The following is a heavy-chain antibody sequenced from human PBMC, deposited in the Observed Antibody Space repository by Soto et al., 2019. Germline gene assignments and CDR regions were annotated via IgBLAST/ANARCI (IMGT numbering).Heavy chain of an antibody. D-gene: IGHD3-9*01. CDR2: INHSGST. J-gene: IGHJ4*02. CDR3: ARGPPSRYFDWLTLPYYFDY. CDR1: GGSFSGYY. V-gene: IGHV4-34*01. Sequence: SETLSLTCAVYGGSFSGYYWSWIRQPPGKGLEWIGEINHSGSTNYNPSLKSRVTISVDTSKNQFSLKLSSVTAADTAVYYCARGPPSRYFDWLTLPYYFDYWGQGTLVTVSS.